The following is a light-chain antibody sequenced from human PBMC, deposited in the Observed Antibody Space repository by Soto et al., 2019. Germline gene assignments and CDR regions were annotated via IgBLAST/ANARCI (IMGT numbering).Light chain of an antibody. V-gene: IGLV2-23*03. CDR3: CSYARGNNFV. Sequence: QSALTQPASVSGSPGQSITISCTGTSSDVGSYNLVSWYQQHPDKAPKVMIHEGSKRPSGVSGRFSGSKSGNTASLTISGLQAEDEADYYCCSYARGNNFVFGTGTKLTVL. CDR1: SSDVGSYNL. CDR2: EGS. J-gene: IGLJ1*01.